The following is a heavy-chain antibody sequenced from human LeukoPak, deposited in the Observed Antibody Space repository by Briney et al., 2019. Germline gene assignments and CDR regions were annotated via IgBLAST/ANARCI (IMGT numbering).Heavy chain of an antibody. CDR1: GFTVTSNY. J-gene: IGHJ6*02. D-gene: IGHD3-10*01. Sequence: PGGSLRLSCAASGFTVTSNYMSWVRQAPGKGLEWVSVIYSDASTYYADSVKGRFTISRHNSKNTLYLQMNSLRAEDTAVYYCAREANSGSYRDYYYYYGMDVWGQGTTVTVSS. V-gene: IGHV3-53*04. CDR2: IYSDAST. CDR3: AREANSGSYRDYYYYYGMDV.